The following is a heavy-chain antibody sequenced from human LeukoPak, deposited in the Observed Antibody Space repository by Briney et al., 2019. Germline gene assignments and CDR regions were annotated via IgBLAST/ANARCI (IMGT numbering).Heavy chain of an antibody. CDR2: IYYSGST. V-gene: IGHV4-31*03. J-gene: IGHJ4*02. D-gene: IGHD2-2*01. CDR3: ARGHCSSTSCYVGDY. Sequence: PSQTLSLTCTVSGGSISSGGYSWSWIRQHPGKGLEWIGYIYYSGSTYYHPSLKSRVTISVDTSKNQFSLKLSSVTAADTAVYYCARGHCSSTSCYVGDYWGQGTLVTVSS. CDR1: GGSISSGGYS.